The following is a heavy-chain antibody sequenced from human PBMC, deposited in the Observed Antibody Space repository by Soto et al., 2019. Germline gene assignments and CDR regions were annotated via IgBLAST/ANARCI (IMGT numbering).Heavy chain of an antibody. J-gene: IGHJ4*02. CDR3: APRVLRTVFGLVTTTAIYFDF. CDR1: GFSLTTSGVG. D-gene: IGHD3-3*01. V-gene: IGHV2-5*02. Sequence: QITLNESGPTQVKPRQTLTLTCTFSGFSLTTSGVGVGWIRQSPGKAPEWLALIYWDDDKRYSPSLKSRLTITQHTSKNQVVLTMADLDPADTATYYCAPRVLRTVFGLVTTTAIYFDFWGQGTPVAVSS. CDR2: IYWDDDK.